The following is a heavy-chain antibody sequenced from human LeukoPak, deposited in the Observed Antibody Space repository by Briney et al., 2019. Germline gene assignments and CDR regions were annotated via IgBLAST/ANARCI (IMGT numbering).Heavy chain of an antibody. D-gene: IGHD5-12*01. J-gene: IGHJ4*02. CDR2: IKQDGSEK. CDR1: GFTFSSYW. CDR3: AKDRGRGYSGYDYSGSFDY. V-gene: IGHV3-7*01. Sequence: GGSLRLSCAASGFTFSSYWMSWVRQAPGKGLEWVANIKQDGSEKYYVDSVKGRFTISRDNAKNSLYLQMNSLRAEDTAVYYCAKDRGRGYSGYDYSGSFDYWGQGTLVTVSS.